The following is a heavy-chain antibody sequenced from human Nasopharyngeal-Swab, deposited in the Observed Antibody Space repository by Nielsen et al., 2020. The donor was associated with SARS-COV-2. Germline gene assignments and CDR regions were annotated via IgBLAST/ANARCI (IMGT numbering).Heavy chain of an antibody. V-gene: IGHV3-23*01. CDR3: AKRVYRGYDFSYYFDY. CDR2: ISGSGGST. D-gene: IGHD5-12*01. Sequence: VRQAPGKGLEWVSAISGSGGSTYYADSVKGRFTISRDNSKNTLYLQMNSLRAEDTAVYYCAKRVYRGYDFSYYFDYWGQGTLVTVSS. J-gene: IGHJ4*02.